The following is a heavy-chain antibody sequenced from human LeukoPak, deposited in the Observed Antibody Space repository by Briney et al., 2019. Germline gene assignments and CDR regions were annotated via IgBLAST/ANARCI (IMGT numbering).Heavy chain of an antibody. CDR1: GGSFSDYY. CDR2: INHSGST. CDR3: ARGYGAGNYCSSTSCYLDY. J-gene: IGHJ4*02. V-gene: IGHV4-34*01. Sequence: SETLSLTCAVYGGSFSDYYWSWIRQPPGKGLEWIGEINHSGSTNYNPSLKSRVTISVDASKNQFSLKLSSVTAADTAVYYCARGYGAGNYCSSTSCYLDYWGQGTLVTVSS. D-gene: IGHD2-2*01.